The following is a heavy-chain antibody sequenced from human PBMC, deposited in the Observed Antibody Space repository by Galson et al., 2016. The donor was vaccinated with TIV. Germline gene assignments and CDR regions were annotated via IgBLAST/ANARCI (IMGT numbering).Heavy chain of an antibody. CDR1: GDTFASYA. Sequence: SVKVSCKASGDTFASYAFSWVRQAPRQGLEVMGRIIPILGSSDYAQRFQGRVTITADASTSTVYMELRSLRSEDTAMYYCARVRFGELSGYYYYMDVWGKGTTVTVSS. CDR3: ARVRFGELSGYYYYMDV. J-gene: IGHJ6*03. CDR2: IIPILGSS. D-gene: IGHD3-10*01. V-gene: IGHV1-69*13.